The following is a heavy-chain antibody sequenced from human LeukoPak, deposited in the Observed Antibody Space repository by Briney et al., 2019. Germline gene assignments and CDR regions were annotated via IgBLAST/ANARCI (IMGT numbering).Heavy chain of an antibody. D-gene: IGHD6-13*01. J-gene: IGHJ5*02. CDR3: AKENWYLYNNNWYKTWFDP. CDR1: GFTFSNFV. V-gene: IGHV3-23*01. CDR2: IDGSGGST. Sequence: GGSLRLSCAAPGFTFSNFVMSWVRQAPGKGLEWVSYIDGSGGSTNYADSVKGRFTISRDNSKNTLYLQMNSLRAEDTAIYYCAKENWYLYNNNWYKTWFDPWGQGTLVTVSS.